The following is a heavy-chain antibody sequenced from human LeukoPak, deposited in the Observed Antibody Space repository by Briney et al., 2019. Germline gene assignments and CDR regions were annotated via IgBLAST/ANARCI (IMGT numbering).Heavy chain of an antibody. V-gene: IGHV3-21*01. Sequence: PGGSLRLSCAVSGFTFSSYSMSWVRQAPGKWLEWVSSISSSGTYKYYADSGKGRFTISRDNAKNSLYLQMNSLRAEDTAVYYCAKGKDSVAGATNDYWGQGTLVTVSS. J-gene: IGHJ4*02. CDR2: ISSSGTYK. D-gene: IGHD6-19*01. CDR3: AKGKDSVAGATNDY. CDR1: GFTFSSYS.